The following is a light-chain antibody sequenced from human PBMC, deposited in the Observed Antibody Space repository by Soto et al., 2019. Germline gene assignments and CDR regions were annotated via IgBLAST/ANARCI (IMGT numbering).Light chain of an antibody. CDR1: QDIINF. CDR2: GAS. J-gene: IGKJ4*01. V-gene: IGKV1-16*02. CDR3: QQYHSYPAT. Sequence: DIQMTQSPSSLSASVGDRVTITCRASQDIINFLAWFQQKPGKAPKSLIYGASSLQSGVPSKFSGSGSGTEFTLTISSLQPEDFGTYYCQQYHSYPATFGGGTKVEIQ.